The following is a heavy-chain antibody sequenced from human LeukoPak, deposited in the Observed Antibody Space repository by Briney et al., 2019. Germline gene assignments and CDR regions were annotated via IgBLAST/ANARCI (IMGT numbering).Heavy chain of an antibody. J-gene: IGHJ4*02. CDR3: ARGSYRYLDY. D-gene: IGHD3-16*02. V-gene: IGHV1-46*01. Sequence: ASVKVSCKASGYTFTSYYIHWMRQAPGQGLEWMGIINPTGGSTSYAQRFQGRVTMTRDTSTSTVYMELSSLRSEDTAVYYCARGSYRYLDYWGQGTLVTVSS. CDR1: GYTFTSYY. CDR2: INPTGGST.